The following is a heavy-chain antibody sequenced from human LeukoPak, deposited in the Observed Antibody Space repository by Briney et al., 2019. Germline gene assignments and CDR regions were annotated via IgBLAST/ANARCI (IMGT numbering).Heavy chain of an antibody. V-gene: IGHV4-34*01. Sequence: SETLSLTCAVYGGSFSGYYWSWLRQPPGKGLEWIGEINHSGSTNYNPSLKSRVTISVDTSKNQFSPKLSSVTAADTAVYYCARPGEGPATAYYFDYWGQGTLVTVSS. CDR3: ARPGEGPATAYYFDY. D-gene: IGHD3-10*01. CDR2: INHSGST. J-gene: IGHJ4*02. CDR1: GGSFSGYY.